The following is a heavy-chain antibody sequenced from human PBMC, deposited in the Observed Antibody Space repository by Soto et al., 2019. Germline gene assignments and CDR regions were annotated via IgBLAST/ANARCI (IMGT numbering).Heavy chain of an antibody. J-gene: IGHJ6*02. CDR1: GYSFSSYA. Sequence: GGSLRLSCEASGYSFSSYAMTWVRQAPGKGQEWVSTICPGDGGTYYAASVKGRFTISSDNSNDTPYLQMTSLRAEDTAVYYCANSKITDVLYSGIDVWGQGTTVTVS. CDR3: ANSKITDVLYSGIDV. D-gene: IGHD2-21*01. V-gene: IGHV3-23*01. CDR2: ICPGDGGT.